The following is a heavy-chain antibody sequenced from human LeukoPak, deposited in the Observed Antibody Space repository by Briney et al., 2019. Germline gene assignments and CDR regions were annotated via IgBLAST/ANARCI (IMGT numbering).Heavy chain of an antibody. CDR3: AREPTEGYYYDSSGYYTPVYFDY. Sequence: GGSLRLSCAASGFTVSSNYMSWVRQAPGKGLEWVSVIYSGGSTYYADSVKGRFTISRDNSKNTLYLQMNSLRSEDTAVYYCAREPTEGYYYDSSGYYTPVYFDYWGQGTLVTVSS. CDR2: IYSGGST. V-gene: IGHV3-53*05. CDR1: GFTVSSNY. D-gene: IGHD3-22*01. J-gene: IGHJ4*02.